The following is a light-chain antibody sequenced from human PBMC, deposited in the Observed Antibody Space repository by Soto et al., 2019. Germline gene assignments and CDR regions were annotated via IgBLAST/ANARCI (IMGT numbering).Light chain of an antibody. CDR3: QPYNNWPLT. J-gene: IGKJ4*01. CDR2: DAS. V-gene: IGKV3-11*01. Sequence: EVVLTQSPATLSLSPGERATLSCRASQSVSRHLAWYQQKPGQAPRLLILDASDRATGIPARFSGSGSGTNFTLTINSLQSEDFAVYYCQPYNNWPLTFGGGTKVDI. CDR1: QSVSRH.